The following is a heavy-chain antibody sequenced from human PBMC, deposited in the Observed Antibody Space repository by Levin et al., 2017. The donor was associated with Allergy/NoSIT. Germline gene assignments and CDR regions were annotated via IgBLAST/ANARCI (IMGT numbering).Heavy chain of an antibody. D-gene: IGHD3-22*01. CDR1: GILFSSYD. CDR3: ASWAMYHYDRSAFDYFYYAIDV. J-gene: IGHJ6*02. CDR2: ISAGGNYT. V-gene: IGHV3-21*01. Sequence: GGSLRLSCAASGILFSSYDMNWVRQAPGKGLEWDSSISAGGNYTYHADSVKGRLTTSRDNAKNSLFPQMNSLRAEDTAVYYWASWAMYHYDRSAFDYFYYAIDVWGQGTTVTVSS.